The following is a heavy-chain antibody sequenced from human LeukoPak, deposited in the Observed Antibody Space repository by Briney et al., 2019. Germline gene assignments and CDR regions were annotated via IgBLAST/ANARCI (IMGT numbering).Heavy chain of an antibody. D-gene: IGHD4-17*01. CDR3: ARHKENYGDSCLDDD. V-gene: IGHV3-23*01. CDR1: GFTFSNHA. Sequence: GGSLRLSCAASGFTFSNHAMSWVRQAPGKGLEWVAAISGSGGSTYSADSVKGRFTVSRDNSKNTLYLQMNSLRADDTAVYYCARHKENYGDSCLDDDWGQGTLVTVSS. J-gene: IGHJ4*02. CDR2: ISGSGGST.